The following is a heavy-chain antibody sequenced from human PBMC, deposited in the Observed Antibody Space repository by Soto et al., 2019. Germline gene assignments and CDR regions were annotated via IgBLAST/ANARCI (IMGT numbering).Heavy chain of an antibody. D-gene: IGHD6-19*01. CDR1: GFTFSSYG. CDR2: ISYDGSNK. J-gene: IGHJ4*02. V-gene: IGHV3-30*18. CDR3: AKVAPYLNSSGWSSFDY. Sequence: VGSLRLSCAASGFTFSSYGMHWVRQAPGKGLEWVAVISYDGSNKYYADSVKGRFTISRDNSKNTLYLQMNSLRAEDTAVYYCAKVAPYLNSSGWSSFDYWGQGTLVTVSS.